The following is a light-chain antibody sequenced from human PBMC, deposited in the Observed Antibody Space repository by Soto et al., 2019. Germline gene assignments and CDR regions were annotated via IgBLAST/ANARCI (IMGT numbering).Light chain of an antibody. CDR3: QHYDGSRRT. Sequence: VLTQSPGTVSLSPGEKATLSCRTSQSVSSNYLAWYQQKPGQAPRLLIYGVFNRATGIPDRFSGSGSGKVFSLTISRLEPEDVAVYFCQHYDGSRRTFGQGTRLQI. J-gene: IGKJ2*01. CDR1: QSVSSNY. CDR2: GVF. V-gene: IGKV3-20*01.